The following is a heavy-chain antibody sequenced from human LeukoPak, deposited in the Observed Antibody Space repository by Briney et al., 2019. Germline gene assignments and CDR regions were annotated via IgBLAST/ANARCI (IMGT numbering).Heavy chain of an antibody. CDR1: GYTFTSYY. D-gene: IGHD3-22*01. Sequence: ASVKVSCKASGYTFTSYYMHWVRQAPGQGLEWMGIINPSGGSTSYAQKFQGRVTMTRDTSTSTVYMELSSLGSEDTAVYYCAREGVVVVSFDYWGQGTLVTVSS. J-gene: IGHJ4*02. CDR2: INPSGGST. CDR3: AREGVVVVSFDY. V-gene: IGHV1-46*01.